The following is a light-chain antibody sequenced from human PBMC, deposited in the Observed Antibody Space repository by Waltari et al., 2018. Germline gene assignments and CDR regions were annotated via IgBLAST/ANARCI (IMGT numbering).Light chain of an antibody. CDR2: EEY. V-gene: IGLV3-1*01. CDR1: NLGDKY. CDR3: HVWDTNTGV. Sequence: SYVLPQTPSVSVSPGQTATISCSGDNLGDKYVSWYQQKEGQSPVQVIYEEYKRPAGIPEGFAGSSSGNTATLTISGTQAVDESDYYCHVWDTNTGVFGGGTKVTVL. J-gene: IGLJ2*01.